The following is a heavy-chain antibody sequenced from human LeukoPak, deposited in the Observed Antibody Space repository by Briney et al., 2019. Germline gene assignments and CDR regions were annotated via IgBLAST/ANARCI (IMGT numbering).Heavy chain of an antibody. D-gene: IGHD6-13*01. V-gene: IGHV3-30*04. CDR1: GFTSSSYA. Sequence: GGSLRLSCAASGFTSSSYAMHWVRQAPGKGLEWVAVISYDGSNKYYADSVKGRFTISRDNSKNTLYLQVNSLRPEDTAVFYCARDRIAAAATDWFDPWGQGTLVTVSS. J-gene: IGHJ5*02. CDR2: ISYDGSNK. CDR3: ARDRIAAAATDWFDP.